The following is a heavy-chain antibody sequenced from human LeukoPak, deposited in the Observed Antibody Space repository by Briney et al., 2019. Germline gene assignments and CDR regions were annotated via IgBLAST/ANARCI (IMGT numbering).Heavy chain of an antibody. CDR2: ISSSGSTI. D-gene: IGHD5-24*01. J-gene: IGHJ4*02. CDR1: VFTFSSYE. Sequence: PGGSLRLSCAASVFTFSSYEMNWVRQAPGKGLEWVSYISSSGSTIYYADSVKGRFTISRDNAKNSLYLQMNSLRAEDTAVYYCAVATIKDYFDYWGQGTLVTVSS. CDR3: AVATIKDYFDY. V-gene: IGHV3-48*03.